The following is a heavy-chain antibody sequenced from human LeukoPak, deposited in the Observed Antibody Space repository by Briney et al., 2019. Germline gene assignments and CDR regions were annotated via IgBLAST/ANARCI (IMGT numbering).Heavy chain of an antibody. J-gene: IGHJ2*01. CDR1: GFTISYYN. CDR2: ITRSNSYI. D-gene: IGHD3-22*01. CDR3: ARDDTTMILNL. Sequence: PGGSLRFSCAAAGFTISYYNMNGVRQAPGKGLEWVSTITRSNSYIYYADSVRGRFTISRDNAKNSLYLQMSSLRAEDTAVYYCARDDTTMILNLWGRGTLVTVSS. V-gene: IGHV3-21*01.